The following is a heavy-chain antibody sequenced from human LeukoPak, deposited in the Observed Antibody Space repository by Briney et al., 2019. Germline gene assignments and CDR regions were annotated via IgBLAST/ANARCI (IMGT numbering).Heavy chain of an antibody. CDR1: GFTFSSYA. J-gene: IGHJ4*02. V-gene: IGHV3-23*01. CDR3: AKGTDFWSGYCDY. CDR2: ISGSGGST. Sequence: PGGSLRLSCAASGFTFSSYAMSWVRQAPGKGLEWISDISGSGGSTYYADSVKGRFTISRDNSKNTLYLQMNSLRAEDTAVYYCAKGTDFWSGYCDYWGQGTLVTVSS. D-gene: IGHD3-3*01.